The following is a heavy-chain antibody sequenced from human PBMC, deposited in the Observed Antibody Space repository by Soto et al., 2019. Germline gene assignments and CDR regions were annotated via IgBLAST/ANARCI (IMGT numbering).Heavy chain of an antibody. CDR3: VHPRSTVQIPPT. J-gene: IGHJ5*02. D-gene: IGHD4-17*01. CDR1: GFTFSMFS. V-gene: IGHV3-64D*06. CDR2: ISSNGDST. Sequence: GGSLRLSCSASGFTFSMFSMHWVRRAPGKGLEYVSGISSNGDSTYYADSVKGRFTISRDNSKNTLYLQMSSLRAVDTAVYYCVHPRSTVQIPPTWGQGTLVTVSS.